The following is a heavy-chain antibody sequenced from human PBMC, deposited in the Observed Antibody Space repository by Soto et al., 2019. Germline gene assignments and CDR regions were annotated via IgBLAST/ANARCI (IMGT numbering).Heavy chain of an antibody. D-gene: IGHD5-18*01. CDR3: ARAVLWTRGYSYGRSFDY. V-gene: IGHV4-34*01. CDR2: INHSGST. CDR1: GGSFSGYY. J-gene: IGHJ4*02. Sequence: SETLSLTCAVYGGSFSGYYWSWIRQPPGKGLEWIGEINHSGSTNYNPSLKSRVTISVDTSKNQFSLKLSSVTAADTAVYYCARAVLWTRGYSYGRSFDYWGQGTLVTVSS.